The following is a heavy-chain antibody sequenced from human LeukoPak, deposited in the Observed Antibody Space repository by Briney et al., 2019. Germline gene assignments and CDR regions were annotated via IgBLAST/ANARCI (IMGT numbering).Heavy chain of an antibody. CDR3: ARDGERYSSSSFFDY. D-gene: IGHD6-6*01. J-gene: IGHJ4*02. CDR2: ISSSGSTI. Sequence: GGSLRLSCAASGFTFSDYYMSWIRQAPGKGLEWVSYISSSGSTIYYADSVKGRFTISRDNAKNSLYLQMNSLRAEDTAVYYCARDGERYSSSSFFDYWGQGTLVTVSS. CDR1: GFTFSDYY. V-gene: IGHV3-11*04.